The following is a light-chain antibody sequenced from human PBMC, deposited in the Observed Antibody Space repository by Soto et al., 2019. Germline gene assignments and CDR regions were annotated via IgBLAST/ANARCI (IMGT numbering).Light chain of an antibody. CDR3: QQYQNWPTIT. CDR1: QSISTN. CDR2: GAS. J-gene: IGKJ5*01. V-gene: IGKV3D-15*01. Sequence: EPLMTQSPANLSLSPGEPATLSGRARQSISTNLAWYQQKLCQAHRLLIYGASTRATGIPARFSGSGSGTEFTLTISSLQSEDFAVYYCQQYQNWPTITFGQGTRLEIK.